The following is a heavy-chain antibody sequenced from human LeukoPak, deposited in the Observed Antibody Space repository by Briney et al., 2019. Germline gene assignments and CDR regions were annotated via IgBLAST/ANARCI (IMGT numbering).Heavy chain of an antibody. Sequence: SETLSLTCTVSGGSISSSSYYWGWIRQPPGKGLEWIGSIYHSGSTYYNPSLKSRVTISVDTSKNQVYLKLTSVTAADTAVYFCAKFYFDSSGYYDVFDIWGQGTMVTVSS. CDR1: GGSISSSSYY. V-gene: IGHV4-39*07. CDR2: IYHSGST. CDR3: AKFYFDSSGYYDVFDI. D-gene: IGHD3-22*01. J-gene: IGHJ3*02.